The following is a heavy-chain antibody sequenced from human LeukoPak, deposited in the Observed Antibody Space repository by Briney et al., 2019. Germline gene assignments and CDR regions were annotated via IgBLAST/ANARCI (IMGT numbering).Heavy chain of an antibody. Sequence: SETLSLTCAVYGGSFSGYYWSWIRQPPGKGPEWIGEINHSGSTNYNPSLKSRVTISVDTSKNQFSLKLSSVTAADTAVYYCARLAKNHYMDVWGKGTTVTVSS. V-gene: IGHV4-34*01. J-gene: IGHJ6*03. CDR3: ARLAKNHYMDV. CDR1: GGSFSGYY. CDR2: INHSGST. D-gene: IGHD2-21*01.